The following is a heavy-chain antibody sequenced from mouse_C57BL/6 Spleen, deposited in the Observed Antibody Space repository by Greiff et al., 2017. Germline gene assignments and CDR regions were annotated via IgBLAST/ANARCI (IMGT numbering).Heavy chain of an antibody. CDR3: ANAYYSNYGEFAY. Sequence: DVQLQESGPGLVKPSQSLSLTCSVTGYAITSGYYWNWIRQFPGNKLEWMGYISYDGSNNYNPSLKNRISITRDTSKNQFFLKLNSVATEDTATYYCANAYYSNYGEFAYWGQGALVTVSA. J-gene: IGHJ3*01. CDR2: ISYDGSN. CDR1: GYAITSGYY. V-gene: IGHV3-6*01. D-gene: IGHD2-5*01.